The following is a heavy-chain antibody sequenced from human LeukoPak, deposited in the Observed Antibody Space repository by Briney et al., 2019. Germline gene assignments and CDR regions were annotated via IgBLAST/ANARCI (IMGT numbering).Heavy chain of an antibody. J-gene: IGHJ4*02. CDR1: GGSISAYY. Sequence: LSLTCTVSGGSISAYYWSWIRQAPGKGLEWVSYISQSGSAIYPPDSVKGRFTISRDNTKNSLYLQMNSLRAEDTAVYYCARWSAALDYWGQGTLVTVSS. D-gene: IGHD2-2*01. V-gene: IGHV3-11*04. CDR2: ISQSGSAI. CDR3: ARWSAALDY.